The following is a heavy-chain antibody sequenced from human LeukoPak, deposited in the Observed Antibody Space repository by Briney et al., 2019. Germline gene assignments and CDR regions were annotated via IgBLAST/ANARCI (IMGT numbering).Heavy chain of an antibody. D-gene: IGHD4-17*01. CDR3: ARHDYGDNWFDP. J-gene: IGHJ5*02. Sequence: PSETPSLTCTVSGGSISSYYWSWIRQPPGKGLEWIGYIYYSGSTNYDPSLKSRVTISVDTSKNQFSLKLSSVTAADTAVYYCARHDYGDNWFDPWGQGTLVTVSS. CDR1: GGSISSYY. CDR2: IYYSGST. V-gene: IGHV4-59*08.